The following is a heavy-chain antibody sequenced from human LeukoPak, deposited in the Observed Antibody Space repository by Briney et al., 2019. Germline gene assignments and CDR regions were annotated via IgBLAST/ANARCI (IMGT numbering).Heavy chain of an antibody. CDR2: IYPGDSDI. Sequence: NPGESLKISCKASGYIFTNYWIGWVRQLPGEGLEWMGIIYPGDSDIRYSPSFQGQVTISADNSINTAYLQWSSLKASDTAIYYCARRLTAEVWGQGTLVTVSS. J-gene: IGHJ4*02. V-gene: IGHV5-51*01. CDR1: GYIFTNYW. D-gene: IGHD7-27*01. CDR3: ARRLTAEV.